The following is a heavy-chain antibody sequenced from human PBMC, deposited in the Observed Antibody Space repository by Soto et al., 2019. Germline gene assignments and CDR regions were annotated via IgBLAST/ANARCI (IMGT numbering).Heavy chain of an antibody. CDR1: GFSFSSYG. J-gene: IGHJ4*02. CDR3: AKATYSGSYFSDY. D-gene: IGHD1-26*01. CDR2: ISFDGRNE. V-gene: IGHV3-30*18. Sequence: QVQLVESGGGVVQPGKSLRLSCAASGFSFSSYGLHWVRQAPGKGLEWVAAISFDGRNEYHADSVKGRFTISRDKSKNTLYLQMNSLRAEDTAVYYCAKATYSGSYFSDYWGQGTLVTVSS.